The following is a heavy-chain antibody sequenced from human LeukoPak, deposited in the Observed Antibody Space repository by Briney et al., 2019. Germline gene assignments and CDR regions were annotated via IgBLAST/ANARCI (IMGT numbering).Heavy chain of an antibody. J-gene: IGHJ6*03. Sequence: ASVKVSCKTSGYTFSAYYIHWVRQAPGQGLEWMGWIDPNSGATKYTEKFQGRVTMTRDTSITTAYMDLSRLRYDDTAVYYCLRDLGRYEHLASYQYYMDVCGEGTAVTVSS. D-gene: IGHD5-24*01. CDR3: LRDLGRYEHLASYQYYMDV. CDR2: IDPNSGAT. CDR1: GYTFSAYY. V-gene: IGHV1-2*02.